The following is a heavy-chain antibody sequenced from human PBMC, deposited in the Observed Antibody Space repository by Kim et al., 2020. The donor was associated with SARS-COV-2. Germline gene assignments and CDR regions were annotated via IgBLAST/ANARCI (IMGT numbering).Heavy chain of an antibody. J-gene: IGHJ4*02. CDR2: ISAYNGNT. CDR3: AREMSSRITIFGVVISPTPAVDH. D-gene: IGHD3-3*01. V-gene: IGHV1-18*01. Sequence: ASVKVSCKASGYTFTSYGISWVRQAPGKGLEWMGWISAYNGNTNYAQKLQGRVTMPPDTSTSTAYMELRSLRSADTAVYYCAREMSSRITIFGVVISPTPAVDHWGQGTLVTASS. CDR1: GYTFTSYG.